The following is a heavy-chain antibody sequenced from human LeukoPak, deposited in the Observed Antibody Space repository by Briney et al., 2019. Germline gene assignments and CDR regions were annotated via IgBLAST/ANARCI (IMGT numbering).Heavy chain of an antibody. CDR2: IYYSGST. J-gene: IGHJ4*02. Sequence: SETLSLTCTVSGGSISSYYWSWIRQPPGKGLEWIGYIYYSGSTYYNPSLKSRVTISVDTSKNQFSLKLSSVTAADTAVYYCARLANIAAAGTDWGQGTLVTVSS. V-gene: IGHV4-30-4*01. CDR1: GGSISSYY. D-gene: IGHD6-13*01. CDR3: ARLANIAAAGTD.